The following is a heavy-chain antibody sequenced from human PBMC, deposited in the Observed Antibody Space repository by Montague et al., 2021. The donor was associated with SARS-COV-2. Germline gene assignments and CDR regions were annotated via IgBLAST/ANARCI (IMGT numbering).Heavy chain of an antibody. J-gene: IGHJ5*02. V-gene: IGHV4-59*01. CDR1: GGPISSYY. CDR2: ISYSGST. Sequence: SETLSLTCTVSGGPISSYYWSWIRQPPGKGLEWIGYISYSGSTNYNPSLKSRVTMSVDTFKNHFSLKLNSVTAADTAVYYCARDGCSGGSCYYNWFDPWGQGTLVTVSS. D-gene: IGHD2-15*01. CDR3: ARDGCSGGSCYYNWFDP.